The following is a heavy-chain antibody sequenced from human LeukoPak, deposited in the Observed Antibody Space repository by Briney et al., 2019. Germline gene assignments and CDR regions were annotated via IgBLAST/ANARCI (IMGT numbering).Heavy chain of an antibody. CDR3: ARLATHLGVAADV. Sequence: PSETLSLTCNVSGDSLGSYYWSWIRQPPGKGLEWIGYIYYTGSTNYNPSLKSRVTVSIDTSKNQFSLNLRSMTAADTAVYYCARLATHLGVAADVWGRGTLVTVSS. CDR1: GDSLGSYY. CDR2: IYYTGST. J-gene: IGHJ2*01. V-gene: IGHV4-59*08. D-gene: IGHD2-15*01.